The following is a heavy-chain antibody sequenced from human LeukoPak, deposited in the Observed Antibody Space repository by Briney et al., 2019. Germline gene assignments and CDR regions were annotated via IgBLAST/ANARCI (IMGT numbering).Heavy chain of an antibody. CDR1: GGSISSFY. CDR3: ARDYGGKFDY. J-gene: IGHJ4*02. Sequence: PSETVSLTCSVSGGSISSFYWSWIRQPPGKGLEWIGYIYYTGSTKYNPSLKSRLTITVDTSKNQFSLKLSSVTAADTAVYYCARDYGGKFDYWGQGTLVTVSS. CDR2: IYYTGST. D-gene: IGHD4-23*01. V-gene: IGHV4-59*01.